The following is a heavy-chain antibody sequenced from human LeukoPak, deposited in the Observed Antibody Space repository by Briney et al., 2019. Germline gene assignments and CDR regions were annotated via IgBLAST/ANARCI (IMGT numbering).Heavy chain of an antibody. V-gene: IGHV4-59*01. J-gene: IGHJ4*02. D-gene: IGHD3-16*01. CDR2: IYYSGST. Sequence: SETLSLTCTVSGGSISSYYWSWIRQPPGKGLEWIGYIYYSGSTNYNPSLKSRVTISVDTSKNQFSLKLSSVTAADTAVYYCARAWRGEYYFDNWGQGTLVTVSS. CDR1: GGSISSYY. CDR3: ARAWRGEYYFDN.